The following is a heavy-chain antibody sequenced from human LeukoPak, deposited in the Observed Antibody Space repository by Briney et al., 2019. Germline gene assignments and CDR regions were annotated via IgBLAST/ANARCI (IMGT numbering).Heavy chain of an antibody. D-gene: IGHD3-10*01. CDR3: ARNALRGVQYNWFDT. CDR1: GYTFTSYY. CDR2: VNPSGGTT. J-gene: IGHJ5*02. Sequence: ASVKVSCKASGYTFTSYYIHWVRQAPGQGLEWMGLVNPSGGTTLYAQKFQGRVTMTRDTSTSTVYLEVGSLRSEDTAVYYCARNALRGVQYNWFDTWGQGTPVTVSS. V-gene: IGHV1-46*01.